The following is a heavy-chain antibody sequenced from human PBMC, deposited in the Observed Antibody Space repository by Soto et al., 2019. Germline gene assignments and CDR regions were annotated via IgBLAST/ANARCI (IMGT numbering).Heavy chain of an antibody. CDR3: ARAFTPTYFDY. D-gene: IGHD2-15*01. V-gene: IGHV1-46*03. CDR1: GYTFTSYY. CDR2: INPSGGST. J-gene: IGHJ4*02. Sequence: AASVKVSWKASGYTFTSYYMHWVRQAPGQGLEWMGIINPSGGSTSYAQKFQGRVTMTRDTSTSTVYMELSSLRSEDTAVYYCARAFTPTYFDYWGQGTLVTVSS.